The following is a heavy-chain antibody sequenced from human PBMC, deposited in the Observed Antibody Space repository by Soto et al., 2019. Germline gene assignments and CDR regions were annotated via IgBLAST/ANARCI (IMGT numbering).Heavy chain of an antibody. CDR1: GFTFSRYW. J-gene: IGHJ4*02. V-gene: IGHV3-74*01. CDR3: SLVAANFYY. CDR2: INSDGSST. D-gene: IGHD2-15*01. Sequence: GGSLRRSCAASGFTFSRYWMHWVRQAPGKGLVWVSRINSDGSSTSYADSVKGRFTISRDNAKNTLYLQMNSLRAEDTAVYYCSLVAANFYYWGQGTLVTVSS.